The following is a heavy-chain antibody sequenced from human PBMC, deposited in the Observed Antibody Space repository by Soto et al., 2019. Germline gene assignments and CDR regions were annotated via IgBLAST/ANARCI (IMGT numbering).Heavy chain of an antibody. CDR2: IIPTLGIA. Sequence: QVQLLQSGSEVKKPGASVRVSCTVSGDTLNKSTISWVRLAPGQGLEWMGRIIPTLGIANSAQKFQDRFSITADKFTSTIYMEMRSLKPEDTAVYYCARVIRSVSSSIDFWGQGTLVTVSS. CDR1: GDTLNKST. D-gene: IGHD2-15*01. V-gene: IGHV1-69*02. CDR3: ARVIRSVSSSIDF. J-gene: IGHJ4*02.